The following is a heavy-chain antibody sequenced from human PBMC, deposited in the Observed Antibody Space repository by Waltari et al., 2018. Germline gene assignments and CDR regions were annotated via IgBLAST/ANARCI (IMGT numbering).Heavy chain of an antibody. J-gene: IGHJ4*02. CDR2: IIPIFGTA. CDR3: ARVRSGGSCDFDY. CDR1: GGTFSSYA. Sequence: QVQLVQSGAEVKKPGSSVKVSCKASGGTFSSYAISWVRQAPGQGLGWMGGIIPIFGTANYAQKFQGRVTITADESTSTAYMELSSVTAADTAVYYCARVRSGGSCDFDYWGQGTLVTVSS. V-gene: IGHV1-69*01. D-gene: IGHD2-15*01.